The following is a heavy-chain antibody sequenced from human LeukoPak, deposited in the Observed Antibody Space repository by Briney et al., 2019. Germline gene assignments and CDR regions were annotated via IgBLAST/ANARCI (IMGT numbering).Heavy chain of an antibody. V-gene: IGHV3-13*01. J-gene: IGHJ4*02. Sequence: QTGGSLRLSCAASGFTFSSYDMHWARQVTGKGLEWVSGIGYTGHTYYSGSVKGRFTISRENAKNSLYLQMNDLTAGDTAVYYCTTGAEGWNYWGQGTLVTVSS. D-gene: IGHD7-27*01. CDR3: TTGAEGWNY. CDR2: IGYTGHT. CDR1: GFTFSSYD.